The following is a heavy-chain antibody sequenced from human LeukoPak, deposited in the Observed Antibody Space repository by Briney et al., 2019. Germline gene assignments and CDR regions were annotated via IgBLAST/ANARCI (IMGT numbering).Heavy chain of an antibody. D-gene: IGHD5-18*01. Sequence: GGSLRLSCAASGFTFSGYWMSWVRQAPGKGLEWVANIKQDGSEKYYVDSVKGRFTISRDNAKNSLYLQMTSLKAADTAVYFCARAGYTYGYFSWFDPWGQGTLVTVSS. CDR1: GFTFSGYW. J-gene: IGHJ5*02. CDR2: IKQDGSEK. CDR3: ARAGYTYGYFSWFDP. V-gene: IGHV3-7*01.